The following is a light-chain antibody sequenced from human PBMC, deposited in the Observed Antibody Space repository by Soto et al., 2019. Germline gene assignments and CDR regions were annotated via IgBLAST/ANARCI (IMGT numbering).Light chain of an antibody. CDR2: LNSDGSH. V-gene: IGLV4-69*01. CDR1: SGHSNYA. CDR3: QTWGSGIVV. J-gene: IGLJ2*01. Sequence: QLVLTQSPSASASLGASVKLTCTRSSGHSNYAIAWHQQQSEKGPRYLMKLNSDGSHSKGDGIPDRFSGSSSGAERYLTISSLQSEDEADYYCQTWGSGIVVFGGGTQLTVL.